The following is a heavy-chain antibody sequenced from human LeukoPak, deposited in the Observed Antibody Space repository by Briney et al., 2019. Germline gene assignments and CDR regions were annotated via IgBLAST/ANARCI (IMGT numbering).Heavy chain of an antibody. CDR1: GFTFGDYA. D-gene: IGHD1-20*01. J-gene: IGHJ4*02. CDR2: IRSKAYGGTT. CDR3: TRDDNWNFVY. Sequence: GGSLRLSCTASGFTFGDYAMSWVRQAPGKGLEWVGFIRSKAYGGTTEYAASVKGRFTISRDDSKSIAYLQMNSLKTEDTAVHYCTRDDNWNFVYWGQGTLVTVSS. V-gene: IGHV3-49*04.